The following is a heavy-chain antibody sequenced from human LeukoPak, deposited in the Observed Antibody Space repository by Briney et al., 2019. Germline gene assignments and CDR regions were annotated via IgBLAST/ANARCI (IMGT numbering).Heavy chain of an antibody. CDR3: ARSYGSGSYYNPNWFDP. J-gene: IGHJ5*02. Sequence: SETLSLTCTVSGGSISSGGYYWSWIRQHPGTGLEWLGYIYYSGSTYYNPSLKSRVTISVDTSKNQFSLKLSSVTAADTAVYYCARSYGSGSYYNPNWFDPWGQGTLVTVSS. CDR2: IYYSGST. D-gene: IGHD3-10*01. V-gene: IGHV4-31*03. CDR1: GGSISSGGYY.